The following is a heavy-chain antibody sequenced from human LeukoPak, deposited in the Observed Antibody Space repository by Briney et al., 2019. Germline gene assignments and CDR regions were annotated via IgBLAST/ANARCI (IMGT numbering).Heavy chain of an antibody. CDR1: GGTFSSYA. V-gene: IGHV1-69*13. D-gene: IGHD3-16*01. CDR3: ARVGGLSNWFDP. J-gene: IGHJ5*02. Sequence: SVKVSCKASGGTFSSYAISWVRQAPGQGLEWMGGIIPIFGTANYAQKFQGRVTITADESTSTAYMELSSLRSEDTAVYYCARVGGLSNWFDPWGQGTLVTASS. CDR2: IIPIFGTA.